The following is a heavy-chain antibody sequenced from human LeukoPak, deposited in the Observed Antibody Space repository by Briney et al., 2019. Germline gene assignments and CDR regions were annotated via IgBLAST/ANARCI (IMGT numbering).Heavy chain of an antibody. V-gene: IGHV3-53*01. J-gene: IGHJ4*02. CDR2: LYSDGRT. Sequence: AGSLRLSCAASGFTVNSNYMNWVRLAPGKGLEWVSVLYSDGRTYYADSVKGRFTISRDTSKNTLYLQVNSLRAEDTAVYYCARGGGYYPIDYWGQGTLVTVSS. D-gene: IGHD2-15*01. CDR3: ARGGGYYPIDY. CDR1: GFTVNSNY.